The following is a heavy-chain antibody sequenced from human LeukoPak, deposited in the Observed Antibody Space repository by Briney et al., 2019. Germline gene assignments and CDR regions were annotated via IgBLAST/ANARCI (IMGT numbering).Heavy chain of an antibody. CDR3: EQDIFHYGSGSNYQPFDY. CDR1: GFTFISYA. CDR2: ISVIGGST. Sequence: GGSLRLSCAASGFTFISYAMSWVRQAPGRGLEWVSPISVIGGSTYYADSVKGRFTISRDNSTNTLYLKMNSVRDEDMDVYSSEQDIFHYGSGSNYQPFDYWGQGTLVTVSS. J-gene: IGHJ4*02. V-gene: IGHV3-23*01. D-gene: IGHD3-10*01.